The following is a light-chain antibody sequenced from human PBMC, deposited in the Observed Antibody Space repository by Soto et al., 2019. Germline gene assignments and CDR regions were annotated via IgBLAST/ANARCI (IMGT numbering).Light chain of an antibody. CDR1: QRISNR. CDR3: QQYNTYSRT. V-gene: IGKV1-5*03. J-gene: IGKJ1*01. CDR2: KAS. Sequence: DIQMTQFPSTLSASVGDRVTITCRASQRISNRLAWFQQKSGEAPKLLIYKASSLESGVPSRFSGSGSGTEFTLTISSLQPDDFATYYCQQYNTYSRTFGQGT.